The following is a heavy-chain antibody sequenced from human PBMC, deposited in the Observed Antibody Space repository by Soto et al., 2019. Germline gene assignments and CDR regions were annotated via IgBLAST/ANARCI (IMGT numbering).Heavy chain of an antibody. V-gene: IGHV3-11*06. J-gene: IGHJ4*02. CDR2: IVSSSTYT. CDR3: ERLRASTWYMGGYLDY. Sequence: QVQLVESGGGLVKPGGSLRLSCAASGFTFSDYYMSWIRQAPGKGLEWVSYIVSSSTYTNYADSVKGRFTISRDNDKNSLDLEMNSLRAEDTAIYYCERLRASTWYMGGYLDYWGQGTLVTVSS. D-gene: IGHD6-13*01. CDR1: GFTFSDYY.